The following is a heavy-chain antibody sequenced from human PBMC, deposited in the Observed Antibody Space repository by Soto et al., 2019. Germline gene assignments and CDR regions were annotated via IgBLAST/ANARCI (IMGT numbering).Heavy chain of an antibody. D-gene: IGHD5-18*01. CDR3: ARDAKVDTDMGGHYDYDMDV. J-gene: IGHJ6*02. CDR1: SGSVSSGPYY. Sequence: QMQLQESGPGLVEPSETLSLTCTVSSGSVSSGPYYWSWIRQPPGKGLEWIGYIYYTGSTNYNPPLKSRVTRPLATSNNHFSLKLTSTTAADTAIYYCARDAKVDTDMGGHYDYDMDVWRQGTTVTVSS. V-gene: IGHV4-61*03. CDR2: IYYTGST.